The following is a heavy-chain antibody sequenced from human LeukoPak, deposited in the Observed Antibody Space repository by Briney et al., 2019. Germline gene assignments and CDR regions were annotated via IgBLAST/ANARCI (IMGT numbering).Heavy chain of an antibody. D-gene: IGHD3-22*01. J-gene: IGHJ4*02. Sequence: ASVKVSCKASGYTFTSYGISWVRQAPGQGFEWMGWISAYNGNTNYAQKLQGRVTMTTDTSTSTAYMELRSLRSDDTAVYYCARETTYYYDSSGYWSYWGQGTLVTVSS. CDR2: ISAYNGNT. CDR1: GYTFTSYG. CDR3: ARETTYYYDSSGYWSY. V-gene: IGHV1-18*01.